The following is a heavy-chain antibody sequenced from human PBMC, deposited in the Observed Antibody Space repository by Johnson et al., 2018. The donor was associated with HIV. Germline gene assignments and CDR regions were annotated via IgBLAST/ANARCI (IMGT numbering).Heavy chain of an antibody. CDR2: IYWNGGTT. Sequence: VQLVESGGGVVRPGGSLRLSCAASGFTFDDYGMSWVRQAPGKGLEWVSGIYWNGGTTGYADSVKGRFTISRDNSKNTLYLQMNSLRAEDTAVYYCTTGVFHAFDMWGQGTMVTVSS. J-gene: IGHJ3*02. D-gene: IGHD1-1*01. CDR3: TTGVFHAFDM. CDR1: GFTFDDYG. V-gene: IGHV3-20*04.